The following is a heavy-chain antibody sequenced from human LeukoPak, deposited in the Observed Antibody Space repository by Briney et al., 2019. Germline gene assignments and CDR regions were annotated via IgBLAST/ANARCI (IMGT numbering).Heavy chain of an antibody. V-gene: IGHV4-39*01. CDR2: IYNTVT. CDR3: ARLRKFGTYYVYFDY. CDR1: GASITSSDYY. D-gene: IGHD1-26*01. Sequence: SETLSLTCTVSGASITSSDYYWGWIRHPPGNGLEWIGNIYNTVTYYNPSLKSRVTISADTSKDQFFLKLSSVTAADTAVYFCARLRKFGTYYVYFDYWGQGTLVTVSS. J-gene: IGHJ4*02.